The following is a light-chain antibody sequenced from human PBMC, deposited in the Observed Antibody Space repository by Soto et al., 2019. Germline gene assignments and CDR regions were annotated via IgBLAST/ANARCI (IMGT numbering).Light chain of an antibody. CDR1: QSVGNN. Sequence: EIVMTQSPATLSVSPVERTTLSCRASQSVGNNLAWYQQKPGQAPRLLIYDASTRATGIPDRFSGGGSGTEFTLTISSLQSEDFVVYYCQQYNSWPPITFGQGTRLEIK. CDR3: QQYNSWPPIT. J-gene: IGKJ5*01. V-gene: IGKV3-15*01. CDR2: DAS.